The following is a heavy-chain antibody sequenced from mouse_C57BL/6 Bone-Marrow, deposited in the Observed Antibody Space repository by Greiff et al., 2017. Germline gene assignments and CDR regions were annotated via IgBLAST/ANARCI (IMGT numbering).Heavy chain of an antibody. D-gene: IGHD1-1*01. V-gene: IGHV1-81*01. CDR1: GYTFTSYG. CDR3: ASPIYYYGSRGD. J-gene: IGHJ2*01. CDR2: IYPRSGNT. Sequence: QVQLQQSGAELARPGASVKLSCKASGYTFTSYGISWVKQRTGQGLEWIGEIYPRSGNTYYTVKFKGKATLTADKSSSTAYMELRSLTSEDSAVYFCASPIYYYGSRGDWGQGTTLTVAS.